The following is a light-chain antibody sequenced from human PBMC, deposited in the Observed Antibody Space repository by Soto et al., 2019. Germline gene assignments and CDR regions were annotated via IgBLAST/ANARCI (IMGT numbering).Light chain of an antibody. Sequence: QSALTQPPSVSGSPGQSITISCTGTSSDVGGYNYVSWYQQHPGKAPKLMIYDVSKRPSGVSNRFSGSKSGNTASLSISGLQAEDEADYYCSSYTGSSPRVFGTGTKLTVL. CDR1: SSDVGGYNY. CDR3: SSYTGSSPRV. CDR2: DVS. V-gene: IGLV2-14*01. J-gene: IGLJ1*01.